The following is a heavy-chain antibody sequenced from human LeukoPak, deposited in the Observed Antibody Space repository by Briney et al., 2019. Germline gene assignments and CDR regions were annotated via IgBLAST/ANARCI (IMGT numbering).Heavy chain of an antibody. CDR3: AREGGRQWLVSGALDS. Sequence: PSETLSLTCTVSDDSVSSSRYYWTWIRQPPGKGLEWIGYIYHGSATYNPSLESRVTLSMDTSKNQYSLKMTSVTAAGTAVYYCAREGGRQWLVSGALDSWGQGTLVTVSS. CDR2: IYHGSA. D-gene: IGHD6-19*01. V-gene: IGHV4-61*01. J-gene: IGHJ5*01. CDR1: DDSVSSSRYY.